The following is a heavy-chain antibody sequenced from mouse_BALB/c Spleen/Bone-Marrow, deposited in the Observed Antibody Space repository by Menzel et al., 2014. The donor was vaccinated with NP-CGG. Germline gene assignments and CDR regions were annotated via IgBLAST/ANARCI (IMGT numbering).Heavy chain of an antibody. CDR3: ARSGIGYYYGSNSYAMDY. Sequence: EVKLVESGGGLVQPGGSRKLSCAASGFTFSSFGMHWVRQAPEKGLEWVAYISSGSSTIYYADTVKGRFTISRDNPKNTLFLQMTSLRSEDTAMYYCARSGIGYYYGSNSYAMDYWGQGTSVTVSS. CDR1: GFTFSSFG. J-gene: IGHJ4*01. D-gene: IGHD1-1*01. CDR2: ISSGSSTI. V-gene: IGHV5-17*02.